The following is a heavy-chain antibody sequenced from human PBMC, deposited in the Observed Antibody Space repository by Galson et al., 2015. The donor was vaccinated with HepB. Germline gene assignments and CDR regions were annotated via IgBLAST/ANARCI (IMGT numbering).Heavy chain of an antibody. CDR1: GFTFSSYA. CDR3: ARVHRGYDFWSGYSDY. Sequence: SLRLSCAASGFTFSSYAMHWVRQAPGKGLEYVSAISSNGGSTYYANSVKGRFTISRDNSKNTLYLQMGSLRAEDMAVYYCARVHRGYDFWSGYSDYWGQGTLVTVSS. J-gene: IGHJ4*02. CDR2: ISSNGGST. D-gene: IGHD3-3*01. V-gene: IGHV3-64*01.